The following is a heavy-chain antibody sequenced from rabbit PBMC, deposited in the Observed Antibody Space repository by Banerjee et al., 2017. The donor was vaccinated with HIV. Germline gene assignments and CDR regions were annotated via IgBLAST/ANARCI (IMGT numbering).Heavy chain of an antibody. CDR1: GFSFSSYY. J-gene: IGHJ4*01. Sequence: QSLEESGGHLVKPGASLTLTCTASGFSFSSYYMCWVRQAPGKGLECVACVSAGSSGITCDASWAKGRFTISKAASSAVFLQMTSLTAADTATYFCARYRAGYASDLWGPGTLVTVS. CDR2: VSAGSSGIT. CDR3: ARYRAGYASDL. D-gene: IGHD6-1*01. V-gene: IGHV1S40*01.